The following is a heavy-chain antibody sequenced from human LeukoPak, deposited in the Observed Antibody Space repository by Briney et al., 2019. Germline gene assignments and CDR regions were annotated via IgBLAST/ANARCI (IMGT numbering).Heavy chain of an antibody. J-gene: IGHJ4*02. D-gene: IGHD3-22*01. Sequence: GGSLRLSCAASGFTFSSYGMHWVRQAPSKGLEWVAVIWYDGSNKYYADSVKGRFTISRDNSKNTLYLQMNSLRAEDTAVYYCARVVSDYYDSSGLFDYWGQGTLVTVSS. CDR1: GFTFSSYG. V-gene: IGHV3-33*01. CDR3: ARVVSDYYDSSGLFDY. CDR2: IWYDGSNK.